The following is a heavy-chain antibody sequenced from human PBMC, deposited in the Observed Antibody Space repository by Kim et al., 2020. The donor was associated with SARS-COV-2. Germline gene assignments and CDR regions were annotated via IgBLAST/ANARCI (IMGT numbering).Heavy chain of an antibody. V-gene: IGHV1-2*02. Sequence: ASVKVSCKASGYTFTGYYMHWVRQAPGQGLEWMGWINPNSGGTNYTQKFQGRVTMTRDTSISTAYMELSRLRSDDTAVYYCARFNYTNYGRVGFDPWGQGTLVTVSS. CDR3: ARFNYTNYGRVGFDP. CDR2: INPNSGGT. D-gene: IGHD4-4*01. CDR1: GYTFTGYY. J-gene: IGHJ5*02.